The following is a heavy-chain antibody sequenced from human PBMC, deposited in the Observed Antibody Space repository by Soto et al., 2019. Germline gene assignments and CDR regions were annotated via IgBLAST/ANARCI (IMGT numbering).Heavy chain of an antibody. V-gene: IGHV1-69*13. Sequence: GASVNVSCKASGGTFSSYAISWVRQAPGQGLGWMGGIIPIFGTSNYAQKFQGRVTITADESTSTAYMELSSLRSEDTAVYYCASGGSGPTRSKYYYYGREVWGHGTTVSVSS. CDR3: ASGGSGPTRSKYYYYGREV. CDR1: GGTFSSYA. D-gene: IGHD6-19*01. CDR2: IIPIFGTS. J-gene: IGHJ6*02.